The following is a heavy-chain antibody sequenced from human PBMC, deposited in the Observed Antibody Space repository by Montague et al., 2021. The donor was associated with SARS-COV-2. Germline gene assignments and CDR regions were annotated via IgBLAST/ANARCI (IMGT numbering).Heavy chain of an antibody. CDR3: ARVISAVACANFYFDY. CDR2: SDHSGIT. CDR1: GGSISSGSY. J-gene: IGHJ4*01. D-gene: IGHD4/OR15-4a*01. V-gene: IGHV4-38-2*02. Sequence: SETLSLTCSVSGGSISSGSYWGWIRQPPGKGLEWIGTSDHSGITYYSPSLKSRGTISLDTSNNQFSLNLDSVNASDTAMYYCARVISAVACANFYFDYWGQGTLVTVSS.